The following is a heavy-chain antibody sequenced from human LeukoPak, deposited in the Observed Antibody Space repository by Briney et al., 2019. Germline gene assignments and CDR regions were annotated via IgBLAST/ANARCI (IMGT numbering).Heavy chain of an antibody. Sequence: NPSETLSLTCTVSGGSISSYYWSWIRQPPGKGLEWIGYIYYSGSTNYNPSLKSRVTISVDTSKNQFSLKLSSVTAADTAVYYCARERSSSWYDYWGQGTLVTVSS. V-gene: IGHV4-59*01. CDR2: IYYSGST. D-gene: IGHD6-13*01. CDR1: GGSISSYY. J-gene: IGHJ4*02. CDR3: ARERSSSWYDY.